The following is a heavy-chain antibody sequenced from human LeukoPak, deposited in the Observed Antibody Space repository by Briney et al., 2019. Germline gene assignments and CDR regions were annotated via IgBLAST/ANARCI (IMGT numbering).Heavy chain of an antibody. J-gene: IGHJ4*02. CDR2: INHSGST. Sequence: SETLSLTCAVYGGSFSGYYWSWIRQPPGKGLEWIGEINHSGSTNYNPSLKSRVTISVDTSKNQFSLKLSSVTAADTAVYYCARDLTHRRNYDNSGYQIAPAFWGQGTLVTVSS. CDR1: GGSFSGYY. V-gene: IGHV4-34*01. D-gene: IGHD3-22*01. CDR3: ARDLTHRRNYDNSGYQIAPAF.